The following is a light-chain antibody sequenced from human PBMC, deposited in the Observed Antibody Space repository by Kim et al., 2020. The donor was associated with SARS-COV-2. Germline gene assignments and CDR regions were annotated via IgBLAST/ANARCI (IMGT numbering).Light chain of an antibody. J-gene: IGKJ1*01. CDR2: EAS. V-gene: IGKV1-5*03. CDR3: QEYIWGGS. CDR1: QTIKTR. Sequence: DIQMTQSPSTLYASVGDRVTIACRASQTIKTRLAWYQQKPGKAPNLLIYEASTLESGVPSRFTGSGSGTEFTLTISSLQPDDFATYYCQEYIWGGSFGQGTKVDIK.